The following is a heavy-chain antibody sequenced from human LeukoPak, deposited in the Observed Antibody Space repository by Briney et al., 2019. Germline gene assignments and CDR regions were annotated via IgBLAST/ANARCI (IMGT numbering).Heavy chain of an antibody. CDR3: ARDLQWAPDDY. J-gene: IGHJ4*02. CDR1: GYTFTSYD. CDR2: INPNSGGT. D-gene: IGHD3-3*01. V-gene: IGHV1-2*02. Sequence: AAGVNVSFKASGYTFTSYDINWVRQAPGQGLEWMGWINPNSGGTNYAQKVQGRVSMTRDTSISTAYMELSRLRSDDTAVYYCARDLQWAPDDYWGQGTLVTVSS.